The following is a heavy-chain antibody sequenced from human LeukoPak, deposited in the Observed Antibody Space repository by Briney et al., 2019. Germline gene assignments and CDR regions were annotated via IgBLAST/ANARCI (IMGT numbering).Heavy chain of an antibody. Sequence: SETLSLTCNVSGGSISTTNYYWGWIRQPPGKGLEWLGNIHYSGSTYYNPSLQSRVTLSVDTSKNQFSLKLTSVTATDTAVYYCARTYPDCDYWGQGTLITVSS. CDR1: GGSISTTNYY. D-gene: IGHD2-21*02. CDR2: IHYSGST. V-gene: IGHV4-39*01. J-gene: IGHJ4*02. CDR3: ARTYPDCDY.